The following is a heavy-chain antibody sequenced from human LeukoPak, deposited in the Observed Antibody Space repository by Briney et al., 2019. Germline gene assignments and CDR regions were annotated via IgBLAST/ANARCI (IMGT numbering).Heavy chain of an antibody. CDR1: GGSISSSPYS. Sequence: PSETLSLTCTVSGGSISSSPYSWGWIRQPPGKGLDYIVIIFYSGSTFYNPSLKSRVTISVDTSKNQFSLKLSSVTAADTAVYYCARSHGSGSYYFDYWGQGTLVTVSS. J-gene: IGHJ4*02. CDR2: IFYSGST. V-gene: IGHV4-39*07. D-gene: IGHD3-10*01. CDR3: ARSHGSGSYYFDY.